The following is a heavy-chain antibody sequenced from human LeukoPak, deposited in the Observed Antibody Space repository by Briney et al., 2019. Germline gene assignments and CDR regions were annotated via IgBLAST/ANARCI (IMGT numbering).Heavy chain of an antibody. D-gene: IGHD2-15*01. CDR2: INHSGST. CDR3: AREFGVVALDAFDI. CDR1: GGSFSGYY. Sequence: PSETLSLTCAVYGGSFSGYYWSWIRQPPGKGLEWIGGINHSGSTNYNPSLKSRVTISVDTSKNQFSLKLSSVTAADTAVYYCAREFGVVALDAFDIWGQGTMVTVSS. V-gene: IGHV4-34*01. J-gene: IGHJ3*02.